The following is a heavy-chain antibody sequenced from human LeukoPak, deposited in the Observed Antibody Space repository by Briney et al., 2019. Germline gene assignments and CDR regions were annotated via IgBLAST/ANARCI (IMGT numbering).Heavy chain of an antibody. Sequence: SETLSLTCAVYGGSFSGYYWSWIRQPPGKGLEWIGEINHSGSTNYNPSLKSRVTISVDTSKNQFSLKLSSVTAADTAVYYCASVIPGGYSYGGADYWGQGTLVTVSS. CDR2: INHSGST. D-gene: IGHD5-18*01. CDR1: GGSFSGYY. CDR3: ASVIPGGYSYGGADY. J-gene: IGHJ4*02. V-gene: IGHV4-34*01.